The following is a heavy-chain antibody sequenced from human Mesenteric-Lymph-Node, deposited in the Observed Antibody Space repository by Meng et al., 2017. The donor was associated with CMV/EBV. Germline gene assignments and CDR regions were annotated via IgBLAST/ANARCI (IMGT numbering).Heavy chain of an antibody. V-gene: IGHV3-48*04. CDR1: GFTFSSYS. J-gene: IGHJ4*02. CDR2: ISGSNSAI. CDR3: ARAPCGGDCYFDY. D-gene: IGHD2-21*01. Sequence: GGSLRLSCAGSGFTFSSYSMNWVRQSPGKGLEWVSYISGSNSAIYYAHSVKGRFTISRDNAKNSLYLQMDSLRAEDTAVYYCARAPCGGDCYFDYWGQGTLVTVSS.